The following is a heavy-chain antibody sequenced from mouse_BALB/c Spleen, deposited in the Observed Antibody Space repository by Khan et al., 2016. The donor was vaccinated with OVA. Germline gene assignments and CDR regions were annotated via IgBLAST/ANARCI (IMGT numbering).Heavy chain of an antibody. CDR1: GFTFSNYA. CDR2: ISSGGST. CDR3: ARDYLFTY. D-gene: IGHD1-1*01. J-gene: IGHJ3*01. Sequence: EVELVESGGGLVKPGGSLKLSCAASGFTFSNYAMSWVRQTPEKRLEWVASISSGGSTYYPDSVKARLTISRDNDRNILYLQMSSLRSEDTAMYYCARDYLFTYWGQGTLVTVSA. V-gene: IGHV5-6-5*01.